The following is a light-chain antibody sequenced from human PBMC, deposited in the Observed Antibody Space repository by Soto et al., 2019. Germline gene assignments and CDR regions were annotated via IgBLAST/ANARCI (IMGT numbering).Light chain of an antibody. CDR2: DVS. V-gene: IGLV2-8*01. CDR1: SSDVGAYNY. J-gene: IGLJ1*01. Sequence: QSVLTQPPSASGSPGQSVSISCTGTSSDVGAYNYVSWYQQHPGKAPKLMIYDVSKRPSGVPDRFSGSKSGNTASLTVSGLQAEDEADYYCSSYAGSVYVFVTGTKVTVL. CDR3: SSYAGSVYV.